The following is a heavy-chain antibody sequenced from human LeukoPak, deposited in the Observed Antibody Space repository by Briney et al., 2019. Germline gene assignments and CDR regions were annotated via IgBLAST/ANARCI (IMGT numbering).Heavy chain of an antibody. V-gene: IGHV4-39*01. D-gene: IGHD4-17*01. Sequence: SETLSLTCTVSGGSITNTTYYWGRTRQPPGKGLEWIGSISYSGSTYHNPSLKSRATISVDTSKNQFSLRLSSVTAADTAVYYCGTHFTTLTPWYFDSWGRGALVTVSS. CDR3: GTHFTTLTPWYFDS. CDR1: GGSITNTTYY. CDR2: ISYSGST. J-gene: IGHJ4*02.